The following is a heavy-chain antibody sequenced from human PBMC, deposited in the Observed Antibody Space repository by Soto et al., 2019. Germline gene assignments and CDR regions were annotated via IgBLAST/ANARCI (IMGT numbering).Heavy chain of an antibody. D-gene: IGHD3-22*01. J-gene: IGHJ4*02. CDR3: AKDDSDSSGYVDY. Sequence: GESLKISCAASGFTFSSYGMHWVRQAPGKGLEWVAVISYDGSNKYYADSVKGRFTISRDNSKNTLYLQMNSLRAEDTAVYYCAKDDSDSSGYVDYWGQGTLVTVSS. CDR2: ISYDGSNK. V-gene: IGHV3-30*18. CDR1: GFTFSSYG.